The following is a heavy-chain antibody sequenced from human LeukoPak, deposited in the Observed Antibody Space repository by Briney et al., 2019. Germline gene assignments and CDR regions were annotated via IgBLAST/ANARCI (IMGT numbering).Heavy chain of an antibody. CDR1: GYSFTSYW. V-gene: IGHV5-51*01. J-gene: IGHJ4*02. D-gene: IGHD1-26*01. CDR3: ARWAKVGATGLGEY. Sequence: PGESLKIPCKGSGYSFTSYWIGWVRQMPGKGLEWMGIIYPSDSDTRYSPSFQGQVTISADKSISTAYLQWSSLKASDTAVYYCARWAKVGATGLGEYWGQGTLVTVSS. CDR2: IYPSDSDT.